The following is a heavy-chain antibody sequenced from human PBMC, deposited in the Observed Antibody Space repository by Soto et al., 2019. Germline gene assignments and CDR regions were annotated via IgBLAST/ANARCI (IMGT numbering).Heavy chain of an antibody. CDR2: ISSGSITI. Sequence: EVQLVESGGGLIQPGGSLRLSCAASGFTFSSYSMNWVRQAPGKGLEWVSYISSGSITIYYADSVKGRFTISRDNAKNSLYLQLNSLRVEDTAVYYCARDFGYGDYVDYWGQGTLVTVSS. CDR3: ARDFGYGDYVDY. J-gene: IGHJ4*02. D-gene: IGHD4-17*01. V-gene: IGHV3-48*01. CDR1: GFTFSSYS.